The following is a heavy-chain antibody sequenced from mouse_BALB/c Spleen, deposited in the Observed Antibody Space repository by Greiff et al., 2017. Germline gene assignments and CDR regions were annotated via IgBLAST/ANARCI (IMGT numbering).Heavy chain of an antibody. J-gene: IGHJ4*01. D-gene: IGHD1-2*01. Sequence: EVQLQQSGPELVKPGASMKISCKASGYSFTGYTMNWVKQSHGKNLEWIGLINPYNGGTSYNQKFKGKATLTVDKSSSTAYMELLSLTSEDSAVYYCARGSRAYGSQYYYAMDYWGQGTSVTVSS. V-gene: IGHV1-18*01. CDR3: ARGSRAYGSQYYYAMDY. CDR1: GYSFTGYT. CDR2: INPYNGGT.